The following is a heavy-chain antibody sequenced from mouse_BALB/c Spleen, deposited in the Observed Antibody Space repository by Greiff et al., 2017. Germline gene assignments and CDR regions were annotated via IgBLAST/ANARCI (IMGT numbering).Heavy chain of an antibody. J-gene: IGHJ4*01. Sequence: EVKLVESGGGLVQPGGSRKLSCAASGFTFSSFGMHWVRQAPEKGLEWVAYISSGSSTIYYADTVKGRFTISRDNPKNTLFLQMTSLRSEDTAMYYCARPSLLLYAMDYWGQGTSVTVSS. CDR1: GFTFSSFG. D-gene: IGHD1-1*01. V-gene: IGHV5-17*02. CDR2: ISSGSSTI. CDR3: ARPSLLLYAMDY.